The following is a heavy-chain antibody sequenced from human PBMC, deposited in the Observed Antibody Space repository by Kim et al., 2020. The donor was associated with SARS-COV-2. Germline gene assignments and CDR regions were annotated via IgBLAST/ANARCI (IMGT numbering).Heavy chain of an antibody. J-gene: IGHJ4*02. D-gene: IGHD6-19*01. CDR2: IAEDGSAT. CDR3: ARDQWRLFDY. Sequence: GGSLRLSCAASTFIFKNYWMGWVRLAPGKGLEWVASIAEDGSATYYVDSVKGRFTISRDNARSSLYIQMDSLRAEDTAVYYCARDQWRLFDYWGQGTLVT. V-gene: IGHV3-7*01. CDR1: TFIFKNYW.